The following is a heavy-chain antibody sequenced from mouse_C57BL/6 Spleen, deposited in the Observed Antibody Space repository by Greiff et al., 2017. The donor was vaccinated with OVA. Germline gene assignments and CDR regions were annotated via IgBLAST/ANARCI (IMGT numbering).Heavy chain of an antibody. CDR2: INPSTGGT. V-gene: IGHV1-42*01. Sequence: EVQLQQSGPELVKPGASVKISCKASGYSFTGYYMNWVKQSPEKSLEWIGEINPSTGGTTYNQKFKAKATLTVDKSSSTAYMQLKSLTSEDSAVYYCARSDTTVVAYYYYFDYWGQGTTLTVSS. CDR3: ARSDTTVVAYYYYFDY. CDR1: GYSFTGYY. J-gene: IGHJ2*01. D-gene: IGHD1-1*01.